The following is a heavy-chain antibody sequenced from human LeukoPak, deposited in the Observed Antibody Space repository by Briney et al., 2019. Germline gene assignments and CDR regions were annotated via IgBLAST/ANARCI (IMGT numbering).Heavy chain of an antibody. V-gene: IGHV1-69*01. J-gene: IGHJ5*02. CDR1: GGTFSSYA. Sequence: GSSVNVSCKASGGTFSSYAISWVRQAPGQGLEWMGGIIPIFGTANYAQKFQGRVTITADESTSTAYMELSSLRSEDTAVYYCARAPITIFGVVIGASNWFDPWGQGTLVTVSS. CDR3: ARAPITIFGVVIGASNWFDP. D-gene: IGHD3-3*01. CDR2: IIPIFGTA.